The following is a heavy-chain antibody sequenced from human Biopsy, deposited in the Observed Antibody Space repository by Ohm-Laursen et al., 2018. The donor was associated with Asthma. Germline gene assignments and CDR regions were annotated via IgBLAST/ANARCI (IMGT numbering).Heavy chain of an antibody. Sequence: TLSLTCTVSGGSISSGGYYWSWIRQHPGKGLEWIGYIYYSGSTYYNPSLKSRVTISVDTSKNQFSLNLSSVTAADTAVYYCARWGSFGFDYWGRGTLVTVSS. CDR1: GGSISSGGYY. D-gene: IGHD7-27*01. V-gene: IGHV4-31*03. J-gene: IGHJ4*02. CDR3: ARWGSFGFDY. CDR2: IYYSGST.